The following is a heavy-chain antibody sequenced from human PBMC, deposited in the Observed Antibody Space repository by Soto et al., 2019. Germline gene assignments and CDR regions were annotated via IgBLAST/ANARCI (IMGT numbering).Heavy chain of an antibody. D-gene: IGHD3-10*01. V-gene: IGHV4-59*12. Sequence: SETLSLTCTVSGGSIGTYYWSWIRQPPGKGLEWIGYIYYRGNTDYNPSLKSRVTISLDTPKNQFSLKLTSVTAADTAVYYCARETGTKFDPWGQGTLVTVSS. J-gene: IGHJ5*02. CDR3: ARETGTKFDP. CDR2: IYYRGNT. CDR1: GGSIGTYY.